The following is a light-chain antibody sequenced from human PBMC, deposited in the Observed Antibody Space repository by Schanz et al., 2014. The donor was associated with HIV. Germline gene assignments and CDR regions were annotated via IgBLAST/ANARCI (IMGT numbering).Light chain of an antibody. Sequence: QSALIQPASASGSPGQSVTISCTGTSSDVGGYNYVSWYQQHPGKAPKLMIYDVTNRPSGVSNRFSGSKSGNTASLTISGLQAEDEADYYCSSYTSSSSVVFGGGTKLTVL. CDR1: SSDVGGYNY. CDR2: DVT. CDR3: SSYTSSSSVV. J-gene: IGLJ2*01. V-gene: IGLV2-14*03.